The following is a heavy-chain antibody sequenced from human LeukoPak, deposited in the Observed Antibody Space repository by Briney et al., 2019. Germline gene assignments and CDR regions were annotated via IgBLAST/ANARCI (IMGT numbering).Heavy chain of an antibody. D-gene: IGHD6-19*01. Sequence: GGSLRLSCATSGFTFSSYAMSWVRQAPGKGLEWVSAISGSGGSTYYADSVKGRFTISRDNSKNTLYLQMNSLRAEDTAVYYCAKVLYSSGWPDAFDIWGQGTMVTVSS. CDR2: ISGSGGST. CDR1: GFTFSSYA. CDR3: AKVLYSSGWPDAFDI. V-gene: IGHV3-23*01. J-gene: IGHJ3*02.